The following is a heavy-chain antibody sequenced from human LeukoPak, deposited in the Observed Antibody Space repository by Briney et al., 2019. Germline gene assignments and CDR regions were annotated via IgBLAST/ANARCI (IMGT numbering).Heavy chain of an antibody. CDR1: GFTFSSYW. J-gene: IGHJ4*02. D-gene: IGHD6-19*01. CDR2: IKQDGSEK. Sequence: GGSLRLSCAASGFTFSSYWMSWVRQAPGKGLEWVANIKQDGSEKYYVDSVKGRFTISRDNAKNSLFLQMSSLRAEDTAVYYCARGPAAGNLLGYWGQGTLVTVSS. V-gene: IGHV3-7*01. CDR3: ARGPAAGNLLGY.